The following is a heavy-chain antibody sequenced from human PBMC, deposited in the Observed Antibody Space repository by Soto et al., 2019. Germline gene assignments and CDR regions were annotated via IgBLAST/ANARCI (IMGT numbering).Heavy chain of an antibody. V-gene: IGHV4-30-2*01. CDR3: ARDGYYGVTNDPLDI. J-gene: IGHJ3*02. Sequence: SETLSSPCAAPGGHSGRGGSSWSGIRKHPGKGLEWIAYIYHSGSTYYNPSPKSRVTISVDTSKNQFSLKLSSVTAADTAVYYCARDGYYGVTNDPLDIWGQGTMVPVS. CDR2: IYHSGST. D-gene: IGHD4-17*01. CDR1: GGHSGRGGSS.